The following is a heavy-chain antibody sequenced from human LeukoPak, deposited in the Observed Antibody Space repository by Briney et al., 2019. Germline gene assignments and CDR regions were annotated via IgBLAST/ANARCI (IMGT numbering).Heavy chain of an antibody. D-gene: IGHD4-17*01. J-gene: IGHJ6*03. CDR1: GGSIDSSNYY. CDR2: ISYSGSS. Sequence: SETLSLTCTVSGGSIDSSNYYWGWIRQPPGNGLEWIGSISYSGSSYYNPSLKSRVTISVDTSKNQFSLKVNSVTAADTAVYYCARHHPTVTPYYMDVWGKGTTVTISS. CDR3: ARHHPTVTPYYMDV. V-gene: IGHV4-39*01.